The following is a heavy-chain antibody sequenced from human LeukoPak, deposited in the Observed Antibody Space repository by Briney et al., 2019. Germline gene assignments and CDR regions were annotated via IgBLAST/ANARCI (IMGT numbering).Heavy chain of an antibody. D-gene: IGHD3-3*01. Sequence: PGRSLRLSCAASGFTFDDYAMSWVRQAPGKGLEWVSAISGSGGSTYYADSVKGRFTISRDNSKNTLYLQMNSLRAEDTAVYYCAKALVPAVFGVVIVPYYGMDVWGQGTTVTVSS. CDR1: GFTFDDYA. J-gene: IGHJ6*02. V-gene: IGHV3-23*01. CDR2: ISGSGGST. CDR3: AKALVPAVFGVVIVPYYGMDV.